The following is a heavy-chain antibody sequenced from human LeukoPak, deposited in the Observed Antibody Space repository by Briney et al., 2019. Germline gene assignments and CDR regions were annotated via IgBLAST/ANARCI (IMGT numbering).Heavy chain of an antibody. D-gene: IGHD5-18*01. CDR3: ARGQKYRNGYTVTELGSGYFDY. J-gene: IGHJ4*02. V-gene: IGHV4-61*02. CDR1: GDSISSGDYY. CDR2: ISSSGST. Sequence: PSETLSLTCTVSGDSISSGDYYWSWIRQPAGKGLEWIGRISSSGSTNYNPSLKSRVTISVDTSKNQFSLKLSSVTAADTAVYYCARGQKYRNGYTVTELGSGYFDYWGQGTLVTVSS.